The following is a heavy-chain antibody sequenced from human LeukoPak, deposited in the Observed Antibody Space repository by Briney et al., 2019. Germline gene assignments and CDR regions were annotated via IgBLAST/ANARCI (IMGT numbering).Heavy chain of an antibody. Sequence: GGSLRLSCAASGFTFSSYGMHWVRQAPGKGLEWVAVVSFDGTKKYYADSVKGRFTISRDNSKNTLYLQMNSLRADDTAVHYCAKVVYYGSENVDYWGQGTLVTVSS. D-gene: IGHD3-10*01. CDR1: GFTFSSYG. J-gene: IGHJ4*02. V-gene: IGHV3-30*18. CDR2: VSFDGTKK. CDR3: AKVVYYGSENVDY.